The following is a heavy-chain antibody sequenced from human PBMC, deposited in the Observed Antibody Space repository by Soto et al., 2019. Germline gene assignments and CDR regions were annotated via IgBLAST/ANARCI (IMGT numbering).Heavy chain of an antibody. CDR2: ISYDGSNK. J-gene: IGHJ6*02. Sequence: QVQLVESGGGVVQPGRSLRLSCAASGFTFSSYGMHWVRQAPGKGLEWVAVISYDGSNKYYADSVKGRFTISRDNYKNTLYLQMNSLRAEYTAVNYCEKDLLRPGRAYGMDVWGQGTTVTVSS. CDR1: GFTFSSYG. V-gene: IGHV3-30*18. D-gene: IGHD1-26*01. CDR3: EKDLLRPGRAYGMDV.